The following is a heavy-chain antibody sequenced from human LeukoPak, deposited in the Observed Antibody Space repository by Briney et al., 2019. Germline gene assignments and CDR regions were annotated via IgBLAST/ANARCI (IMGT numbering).Heavy chain of an antibody. V-gene: IGHV3-23*01. D-gene: IGHD6-19*01. J-gene: IGHJ4*02. CDR2: ISGSGGST. Sequence: GESLRLSCAASGFTFSSYAMSWVRQAPGKGLEWVSAISGSGGSTYYADSVKGRFTISRDNSKNTLYLQMNSLRAEDTAVYYCAKYSSGWYEDGYFDYWGQGTLVTVSS. CDR3: AKYSSGWYEDGYFDY. CDR1: GFTFSSYA.